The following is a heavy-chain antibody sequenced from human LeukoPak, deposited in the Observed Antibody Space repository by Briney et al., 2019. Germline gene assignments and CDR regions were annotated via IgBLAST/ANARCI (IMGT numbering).Heavy chain of an antibody. CDR3: AKVVDVDGDYDFDY. CDR1: GFTFSSYA. CDR2: IGDRGYNR. Sequence: GGSLRLSCAASGFTFSSYAMSWVRQAPGKGLEWVSGIGDRGYNRFYADSVKGRFTISRDNSKNTLYLQMNSLRVEDTAMYYCAKVVDVDGDYDFDYWGQGTLVTV. V-gene: IGHV3-23*01. J-gene: IGHJ4*02. D-gene: IGHD4-17*01.